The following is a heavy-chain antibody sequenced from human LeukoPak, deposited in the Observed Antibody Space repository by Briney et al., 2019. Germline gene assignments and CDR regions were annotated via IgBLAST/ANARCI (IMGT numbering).Heavy chain of an antibody. V-gene: IGHV4-59*01. D-gene: IGHD1-26*01. Sequence: PSETLSLTCTVPGGXISSYYCNWIRQPPGKGLEWIGYGSYSGSTDYNPSLKSRVTISVDTPKNQFSLKLSSVTAADTAVYYCARAYGSYSFDYWGQGTLVTVSS. CDR3: ARAYGSYSFDY. CDR2: GSYSGST. J-gene: IGHJ4*02. CDR1: GGXISSYY.